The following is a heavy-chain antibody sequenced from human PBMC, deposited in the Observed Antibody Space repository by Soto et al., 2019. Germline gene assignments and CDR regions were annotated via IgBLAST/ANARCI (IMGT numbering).Heavy chain of an antibody. CDR3: ARVRWFYYYYMDV. CDR1: GGSISSSSYY. CDR2: IYYSGST. J-gene: IGHJ6*03. V-gene: IGHV4-39*01. Sequence: QLQLQESGPGLVKPSETLSLTCTVSGGSISSSSYYWGWIRQPPGKGLEWIGSIYYSGSTYYNPSLKSRVTISVDTSKNQFSLKLSSVTAADTAVYYWARVRWFYYYYMDVWGKGTTVTVSS. D-gene: IGHD2-15*01.